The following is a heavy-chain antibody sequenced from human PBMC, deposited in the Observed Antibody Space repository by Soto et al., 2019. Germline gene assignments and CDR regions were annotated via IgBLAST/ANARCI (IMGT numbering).Heavy chain of an antibody. Sequence: SVTVSCKASGCTLTSYGISWVRQAPVQGLEWMGWISAYNGNTNYAQKLQGRVTMTTDTSTSTAYMDLRSLRSDDTSVYYCARAIAVAGRQRFDPWGQGTLVTVSS. CDR3: ARAIAVAGRQRFDP. CDR1: GCTLTSYG. CDR2: ISAYNGNT. J-gene: IGHJ5*02. V-gene: IGHV1-18*01. D-gene: IGHD6-19*01.